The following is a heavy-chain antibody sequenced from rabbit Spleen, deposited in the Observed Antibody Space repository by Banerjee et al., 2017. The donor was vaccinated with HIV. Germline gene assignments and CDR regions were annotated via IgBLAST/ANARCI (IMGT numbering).Heavy chain of an antibody. D-gene: IGHD1-1*01. J-gene: IGHJ4*01. CDR2: INAVTAKP. Sequence: LSCTASGFSFSNKAVMCWVRQAPGKGLQWIACINAVTAKPVYATWAKGRFTISRTSSTTVTLRMTSLTAADRATYFCARDLLGVIGWNFYLWGPGTLVTVS. CDR1: GFSFSNKAV. CDR3: ARDLLGVIGWNFYL. V-gene: IGHV1S40*01.